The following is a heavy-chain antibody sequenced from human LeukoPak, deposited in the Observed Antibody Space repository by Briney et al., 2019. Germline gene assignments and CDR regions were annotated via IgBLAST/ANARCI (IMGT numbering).Heavy chain of an antibody. CDR3: ARGYCSGGSCYHFDS. D-gene: IGHD2-15*01. Sequence: ASVKVSFKASGYRFIDYYMHWVRQAPGQGLEWMGWVNSNSGGTHYAQKFEGRVTMTRDTSISTAYMELSRLKIDDTALYYCARGYCSGGSCYHFDSWGQGTLVTVSS. CDR2: VNSNSGGT. V-gene: IGHV1-2*02. J-gene: IGHJ4*02. CDR1: GYRFIDYY.